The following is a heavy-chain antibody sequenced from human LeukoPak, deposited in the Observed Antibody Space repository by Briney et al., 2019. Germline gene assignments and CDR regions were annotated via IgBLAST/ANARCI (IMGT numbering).Heavy chain of an antibody. J-gene: IGHJ4*02. CDR3: ARGDRRTLWAPLDY. V-gene: IGHV1-2*02. Sequence: ASVKVSCKASGYTFTGHYIYWVRQAPGQGLEWLGWINPNSGGTDYAQNFQGRVTMTRDTSISTAYMELSRLRSDDTAMYFCARGDRRTLWAPLDYWGQGTPVTVSS. D-gene: IGHD5-18*01. CDR2: INPNSGGT. CDR1: GYTFTGHY.